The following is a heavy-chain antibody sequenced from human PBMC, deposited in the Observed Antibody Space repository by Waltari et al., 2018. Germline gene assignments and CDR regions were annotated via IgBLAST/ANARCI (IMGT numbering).Heavy chain of an antibody. D-gene: IGHD3-10*01. CDR3: AKAMSGDGSLFEF. CDR1: GGSIGSYY. J-gene: IGHJ1*01. Sequence: QLQLEESGPGLVKPSETLSLTCIVSGGSIGSYYWSWIRQPAGKGLEWIGRINNRGATKYNPSLQSRVTISVDNSRDQFSLRLSSVTAADTAVYYCAKAMSGDGSLFEFWGQGALVTVSS. CDR2: INNRGAT. V-gene: IGHV4-4*07.